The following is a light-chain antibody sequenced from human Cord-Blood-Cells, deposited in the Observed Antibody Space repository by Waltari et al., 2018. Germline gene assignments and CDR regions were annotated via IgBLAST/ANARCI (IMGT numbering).Light chain of an antibody. Sequence: QSALTQPPSASRSPGQSVTISCPGTSSDVGGYNYVSWYQQHPGKAPKLMIYEVIQRPSGVPDRFSGSKSGNTASLTVSGLQAEDEADYYCSSYAGSNNLVFGGGTKLTVL. CDR3: SSYAGSNNLV. CDR2: EVI. V-gene: IGLV2-8*01. CDR1: SSDVGGYNY. J-gene: IGLJ2*01.